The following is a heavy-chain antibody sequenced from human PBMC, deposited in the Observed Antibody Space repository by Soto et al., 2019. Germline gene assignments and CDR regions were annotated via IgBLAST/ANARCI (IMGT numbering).Heavy chain of an antibody. V-gene: IGHV4-59*12. J-gene: IGHJ5*02. Sequence: SSETLSLTCAVYGGSFANYYWNWIRKHPGKGLEWIGYIAYSGDTYYNPSLRSRVTISADTSENKFSLTLKSVTAADTAVYFCARDFERSAIGPWGQGTSVTVSS. CDR2: IAYSGDT. CDR1: GGSFANYY. D-gene: IGHD3-9*01. CDR3: ARDFERSAIGP.